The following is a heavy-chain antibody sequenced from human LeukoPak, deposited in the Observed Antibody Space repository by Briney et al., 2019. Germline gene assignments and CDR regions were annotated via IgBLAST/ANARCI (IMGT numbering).Heavy chain of an antibody. CDR2: IYTSGST. Sequence: SETLSLTCTVSGGSISSYYWSLIRQPAGKGLEWIGRIYTSGSTNYNPSLKSRVTMSVDTSKNQFSLKLSSVTAADTAVYYCARGRGWYLYEWFDPWGQGTLVTVSS. D-gene: IGHD6-19*01. CDR1: GGSISSYY. V-gene: IGHV4-4*07. J-gene: IGHJ5*02. CDR3: ARGRGWYLYEWFDP.